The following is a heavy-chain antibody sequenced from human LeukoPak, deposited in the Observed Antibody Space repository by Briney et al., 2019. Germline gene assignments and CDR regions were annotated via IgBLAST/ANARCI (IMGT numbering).Heavy chain of an antibody. J-gene: IGHJ4*02. CDR2: IIPIFGTA. CDR1: GGTFSSYA. V-gene: IGHV1-69*13. CDR3: ARGQVRGYSGYAEFDY. D-gene: IGHD5-12*01. Sequence: SVKVSCKASGGTFSSYAISWVRQAPGQGREWMGGIIPIFGTANYAQKFQGRVTITADESTSTAYMELSSLRSEDTAGYYCARGQVRGYSGYAEFDYWGQGTLVTVSS.